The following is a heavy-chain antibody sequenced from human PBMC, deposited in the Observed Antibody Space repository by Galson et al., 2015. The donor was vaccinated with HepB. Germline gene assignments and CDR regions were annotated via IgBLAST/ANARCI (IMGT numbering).Heavy chain of an antibody. V-gene: IGHV3-23*01. CDR2: ISESGGYT. CDR3: AKHDGQV. J-gene: IGHJ1*01. Sequence: SLRLSCAASGFTFSNYAMTWVRQAPGKGLEWVSSISESGGYTYYADSAKGRFTISRDNAKNTLYLRVNSLRVDDTAVYYCAKHDGQVWRQGTLVPVSS. CDR1: GFTFSNYA.